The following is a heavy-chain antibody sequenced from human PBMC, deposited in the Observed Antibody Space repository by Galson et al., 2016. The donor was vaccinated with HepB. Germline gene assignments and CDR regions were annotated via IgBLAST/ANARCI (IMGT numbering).Heavy chain of an antibody. CDR2: INHRGDT. CDR1: GGSFSDYY. CDR3: ARGTVPAGRGFLTFDP. D-gene: IGHD2-2*01. V-gene: IGHV4-34*01. Sequence: ETLSLTCAVYGGSFSDYYCNWIRQPPGGGLEWIGEINHRGDTTYNSSLKRRVTISVDTSKNQFSLKLSSVTAADTAVYYCARGTVPAGRGFLTFDPWGQGTLVTVPS. J-gene: IGHJ5*02.